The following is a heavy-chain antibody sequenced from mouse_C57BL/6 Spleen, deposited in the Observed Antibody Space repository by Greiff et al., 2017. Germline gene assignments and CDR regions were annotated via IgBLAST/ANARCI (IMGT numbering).Heavy chain of an antibody. Sequence: VQLQQSGPELVKPGASVKISCKASGYAFSSSWMNWVKQRPGKGLEWIGRIYPGDGDTNYNGKFKGKATLTADKSSSTAYMQLSSLTSEDSAVYFCAATGTEGFAYWGQGTLVTVSA. CDR3: AATGTEGFAY. D-gene: IGHD4-1*02. CDR2: IYPGDGDT. V-gene: IGHV1-82*01. CDR1: GYAFSSSW. J-gene: IGHJ3*01.